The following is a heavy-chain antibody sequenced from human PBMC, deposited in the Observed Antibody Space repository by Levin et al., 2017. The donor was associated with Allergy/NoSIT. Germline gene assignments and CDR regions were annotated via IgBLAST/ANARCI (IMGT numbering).Heavy chain of an antibody. V-gene: IGHV3-11*05. CDR3: ARGGVVVPAVLLDY. CDR1: GFTFSDYY. J-gene: IGHJ4*02. D-gene: IGHD2-2*01. CDR2: ISSSSSYT. Sequence: GESLKISCAASGFTFSDYYMSWIRQAPGKGLEWVSYISSSSSYTNYADSVKGRFTISRDNAKNSLYLQMNSLRAEDTAVYYCARGGVVVPAVLLDYWGQGTLVTVSS.